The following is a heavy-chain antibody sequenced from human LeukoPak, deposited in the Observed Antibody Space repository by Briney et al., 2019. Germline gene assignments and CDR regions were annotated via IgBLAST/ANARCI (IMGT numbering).Heavy chain of an antibody. Sequence: PGGSLRLSCAASGFTFSSHWMHWVRHAPERGLVGVAHINADGSGTYYAASVKGRFTISRDNAKNTLYLQMHSLTAEDTAVYYCVRGALRDCSYTSCSRGNWFDPWGQGTLFTVSS. CDR3: VRGALRDCSYTSCSRGNWFDP. D-gene: IGHD2-2*01. CDR1: GFTFSSHW. J-gene: IGHJ5*02. V-gene: IGHV3-74*01. CDR2: INADGSGT.